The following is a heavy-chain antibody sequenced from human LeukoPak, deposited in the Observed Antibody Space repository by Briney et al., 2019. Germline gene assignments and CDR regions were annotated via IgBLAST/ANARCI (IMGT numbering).Heavy chain of an antibody. Sequence: SETLSLTCTVSGGSISSYYWSWIRQPPGKGLEWIGYIYYSGSTNYNPSLKSRVTISVDTSKNQFSLKLSSVTAADTAVYYCATVRIVGATILDYWGQGTLVTVSS. V-gene: IGHV4-59*01. CDR1: GGSISSYY. CDR2: IYYSGST. J-gene: IGHJ4*02. D-gene: IGHD1-26*01. CDR3: ATVRIVGATILDY.